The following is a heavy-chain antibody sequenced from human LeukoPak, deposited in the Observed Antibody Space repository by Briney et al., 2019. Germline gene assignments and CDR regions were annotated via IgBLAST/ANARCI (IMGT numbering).Heavy chain of an antibody. D-gene: IGHD6-13*01. V-gene: IGHV3-30*02. Sequence: GGSLRLSCAAAGFTFSSYGMHWVREAPGKGLGWGAFIRYDRSNKYSADSVKGRFTISRDNSKNTLYLQMNSLRAEDTAVYYCAKDLRAAAGTFDYWGQGTLVTVSS. J-gene: IGHJ4*02. CDR1: GFTFSSYG. CDR2: IRYDRSNK. CDR3: AKDLRAAAGTFDY.